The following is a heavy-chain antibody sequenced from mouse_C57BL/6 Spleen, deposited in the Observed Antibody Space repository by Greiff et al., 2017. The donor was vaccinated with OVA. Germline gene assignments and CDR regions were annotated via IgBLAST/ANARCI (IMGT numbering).Heavy chain of an antibody. CDR3: TRDGTTGAY. J-gene: IGHJ3*01. Sequence: LMESGEGLVKPGGSLKLSCAASGFTFSSYAMSWVRQTPEKRLEWVAYISSGGDYIYYADTVKGRFTISRDNARNTLYLQMSSLKSEDTAMYYCTRDGTTGAYWGQGTLVTVSA. CDR1: GFTFSSYA. V-gene: IGHV5-9-1*02. D-gene: IGHD2-12*01. CDR2: ISSGGDYI.